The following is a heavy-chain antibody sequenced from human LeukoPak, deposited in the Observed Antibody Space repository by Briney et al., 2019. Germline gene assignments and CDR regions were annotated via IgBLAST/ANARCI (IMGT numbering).Heavy chain of an antibody. Sequence: GGSLRLSCAASGFTFSSYGMHWVRQAPGKGLEWVAFIRYDGSNKYYADSVKGRFTISRDNSKNTLYLQMNSLRSEDTAVYYCARSAYYYGSGSSAQRRHYYYMDVWGKGTTVTISS. V-gene: IGHV3-30*02. J-gene: IGHJ6*03. CDR3: ARSAYYYGSGSSAQRRHYYYMDV. CDR2: IRYDGSNK. CDR1: GFTFSSYG. D-gene: IGHD3-10*01.